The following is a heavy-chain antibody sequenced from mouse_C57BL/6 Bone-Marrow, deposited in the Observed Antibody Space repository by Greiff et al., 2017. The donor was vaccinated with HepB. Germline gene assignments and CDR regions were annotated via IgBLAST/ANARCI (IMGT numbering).Heavy chain of an antibody. CDR3: AGVYYGNYWYFDV. D-gene: IGHD2-1*01. V-gene: IGHV1-52*01. Sequence: QAQLQQPGAELVRPGSSVKLSCKASGYTFTSYWMHWVKQRPIQGLEWIGNIDPSDSETHYNQKFKDKATLTVDKSSSTAYMQLSSLTSEDSAVYYCAGVYYGNYWYFDVWGTGTTVTVSS. CDR2: IDPSDSET. J-gene: IGHJ1*03. CDR1: GYTFTSYW.